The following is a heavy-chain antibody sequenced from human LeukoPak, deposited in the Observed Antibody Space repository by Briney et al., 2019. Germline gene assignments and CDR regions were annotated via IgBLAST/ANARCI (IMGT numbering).Heavy chain of an antibody. CDR3: ARRPPRTYCSGGSCLKSDAFDI. CDR1: GGSISSSSYY. V-gene: IGHV4-39*07. D-gene: IGHD2-15*01. J-gene: IGHJ3*02. CDR2: INHSGST. Sequence: SETLSLTCTVSGGSISSSSYYWSWIRQPPGKGLEWIGEINHSGSTNYNPSLKSRVTISVDTSKNQFSLKLSSVTAADTAVYYCARRPPRTYCSGGSCLKSDAFDIWGQGTMVTVSS.